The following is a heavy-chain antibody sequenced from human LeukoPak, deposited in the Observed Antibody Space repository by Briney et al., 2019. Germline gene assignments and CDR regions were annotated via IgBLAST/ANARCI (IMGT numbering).Heavy chain of an antibody. V-gene: IGHV4-31*03. J-gene: IGHJ2*01. Sequence: PSQTLSLTCTVSGGSISSGGYYWSWIRQHPGKGLEWIGYIYYSGSTYYNPSLTSRVTISVDTSKNQFSLNLSSVTAADTAVYYCARGPHIVVVTAHWYFDLWGRGTLVTVSS. CDR1: GGSISSGGYY. D-gene: IGHD2-21*02. CDR3: ARGPHIVVVTAHWYFDL. CDR2: IYYSGST.